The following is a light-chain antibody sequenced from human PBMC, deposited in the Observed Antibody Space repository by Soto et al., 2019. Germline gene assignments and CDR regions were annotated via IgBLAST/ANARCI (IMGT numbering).Light chain of an antibody. Sequence: AIPMTQSPSSFSASAGDRVSITCRASQGISSYLAWYQQKPGKAPKLLIYAASTLQSGVPSRFSGSGSGTDFTLTISCLQSEDFATYYCQQYYSYPRTFGQGTKVDIK. CDR3: QQYYSYPRT. CDR2: AAS. J-gene: IGKJ1*01. V-gene: IGKV1-8*01. CDR1: QGISSY.